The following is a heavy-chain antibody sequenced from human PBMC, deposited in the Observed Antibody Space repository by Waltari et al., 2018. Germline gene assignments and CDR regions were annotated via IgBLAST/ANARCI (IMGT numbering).Heavy chain of an antibody. CDR3: ARRKTFNGVDV. CDR2: IYWHDER. CDR1: GFSISTSGVG. Sequence: QNTLEESGPTLVKPTQTLTLTCSFSGFSISTSGVGVGWIRQPPGKALEWLGIIYWHDERYYNPSLKSRLTITKDTSKNQVVLTMTDMDPVDTATYYCARRKTFNGVDVWGRGTTVTVSS. V-gene: IGHV2-5*01. J-gene: IGHJ6*02.